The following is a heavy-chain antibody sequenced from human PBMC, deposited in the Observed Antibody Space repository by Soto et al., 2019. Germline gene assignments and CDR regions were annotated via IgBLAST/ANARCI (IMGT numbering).Heavy chain of an antibody. D-gene: IGHD4-4*01. CDR1: GFTFDDYT. J-gene: IGHJ6*02. CDR3: AKDINNGRRRLKDSNYYYYYYYGMDV. CDR2: ISWDGGST. V-gene: IGHV3-43*01. Sequence: GGSLRLSCAASGFTFDDYTMHWVRQAPGKGLEWVSLISWDGGSTYYADSVKGRFTISRDNSKNSLYLQMNSLRTEDTALYYCAKDINNGRRRLKDSNYYYYYYYGMDVWGQGTTVTVSS.